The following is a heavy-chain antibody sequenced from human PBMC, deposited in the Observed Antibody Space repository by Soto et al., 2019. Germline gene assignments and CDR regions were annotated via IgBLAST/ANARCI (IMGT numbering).Heavy chain of an antibody. Sequence: SETLSLTCPVSGGSISSYYWSWIRQPPGKGLEWIGYIYYSGSTNYNPSLKSRVTISVDTSKNQFSLKLSSVTAADTAVYYCARQGRWSSGWYYFDYWGQGTLVTVSS. CDR3: ARQGRWSSGWYYFDY. V-gene: IGHV4-59*08. D-gene: IGHD6-19*01. CDR2: IYYSGST. J-gene: IGHJ4*02. CDR1: GGSISSYY.